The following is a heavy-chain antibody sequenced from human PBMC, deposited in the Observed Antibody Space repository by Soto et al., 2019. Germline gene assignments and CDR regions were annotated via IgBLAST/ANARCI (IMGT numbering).Heavy chain of an antibody. CDR2: IYYSGST. CDR1: GGSISSGGYY. D-gene: IGHD3-10*01. Sequence: SETLSLTCTVSGGSISSGGYYWSWIRQHPGKGLEWIGYIYYSGSTYYNPSLKSRVTISVDTSKNQFSLKLSSVTAADTAVYYCARADSYYGSGSYENYYYYAMDVWGQGTTVTVSS. V-gene: IGHV4-31*02. CDR3: ARADSYYGSGSYENYYYYAMDV. J-gene: IGHJ6*02.